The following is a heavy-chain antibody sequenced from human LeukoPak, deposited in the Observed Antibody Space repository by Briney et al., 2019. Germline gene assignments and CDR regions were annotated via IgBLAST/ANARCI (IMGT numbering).Heavy chain of an antibody. V-gene: IGHV4-39*01. CDR1: GFTFSSYG. D-gene: IGHD6-19*01. J-gene: IGHJ4*02. CDR2: IHYSGTT. Sequence: GSLRLSCAASGFTFSSYGMHWVRQAPGKELEWIGSIHYSGTTYYNPSLKSRVTTSVDTSKNQFSLRLNSVTAADTAVYYCARNPYSSGWYCYFDYWGQGTLVTVSS. CDR3: ARNPYSSGWYCYFDY.